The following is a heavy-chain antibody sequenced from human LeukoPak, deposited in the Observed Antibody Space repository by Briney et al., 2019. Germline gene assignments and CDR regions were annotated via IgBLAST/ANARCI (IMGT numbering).Heavy chain of an antibody. V-gene: IGHV3-30-3*01. Sequence: GGSLRLSCAASGFTFRSYAIHWVRQAPGKGLEWVAVISYDGSNKYYADSVKGRFTISRDNSKNTLYLQMNSLRAEDTAVYYCANGPASIYYGMDVWGQGTTVTVSS. CDR1: GFTFRSYA. CDR2: ISYDGSNK. D-gene: IGHD2-2*01. CDR3: ANGPASIYYGMDV. J-gene: IGHJ6*02.